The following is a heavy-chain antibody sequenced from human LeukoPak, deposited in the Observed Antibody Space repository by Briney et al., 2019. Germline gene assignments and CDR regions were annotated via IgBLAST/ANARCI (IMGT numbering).Heavy chain of an antibody. Sequence: PSETLSLTCTVSGGSISSYYWSWIRQPPGKGLEWIGYIYYSGSTNYNPSLKSRVTLSVDTSKNQFSLKLRSVTAADTAVYYCAGRRSLVEATTHWGQGTLVTVSS. CDR3: AGRRSLVEATTH. CDR2: IYYSGST. CDR1: GGSISSYY. J-gene: IGHJ4*02. D-gene: IGHD5-12*01. V-gene: IGHV4-59*01.